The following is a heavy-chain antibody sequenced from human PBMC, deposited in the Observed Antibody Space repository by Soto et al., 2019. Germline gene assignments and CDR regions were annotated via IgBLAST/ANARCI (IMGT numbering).Heavy chain of an antibody. D-gene: IGHD5-18*01. CDR2: IIPIFGTA. CDR1: GGTFSSYA. J-gene: IGHJ6*02. CDR3: ARALFTAMGDPPPYYYYYGMAV. Sequence: SVKVSCKASGGTFSSYAISWVRQAPGQGLEWMGGIIPIFGTANYAQKFQGRVTITADESTSTAYMELSSLRSEDTAVYYCARALFTAMGDPPPYYYYYGMAVWGQGTSVTVSS. V-gene: IGHV1-69*13.